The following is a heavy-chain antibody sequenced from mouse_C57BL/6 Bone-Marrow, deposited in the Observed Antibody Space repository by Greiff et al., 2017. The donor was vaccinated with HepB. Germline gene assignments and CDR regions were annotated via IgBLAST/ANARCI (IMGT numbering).Heavy chain of an antibody. CDR3: ARDRAYDYANYFDY. Sequence: EVQLQQSGGGLVKPGASLKLSCAASGFTFSSYAMSWVRQTPEKRLEWVATISDGGSYTYYPDNVKGRFTISRDNAKNNLYVQMSQLKSEDTAMYYYARDRAYDYANYFDYWGQGTTLTVSS. V-gene: IGHV5-4*01. CDR1: GFTFSSYA. D-gene: IGHD2-4*01. J-gene: IGHJ2*01. CDR2: ISDGGSYT.